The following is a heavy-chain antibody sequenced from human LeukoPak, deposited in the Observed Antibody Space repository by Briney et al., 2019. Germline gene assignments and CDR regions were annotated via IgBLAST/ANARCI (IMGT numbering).Heavy chain of an antibody. Sequence: GGSLRLSCAASGFTFDDYAMHWVRQAPGKGLEWVSGISWNSGSIGYADSVKGRFTISRDNAKNSLYLQMNSLRAEDTALYYCAKDGMITGTPINWFDPWGQGTLVTVSS. V-gene: IGHV3-9*01. D-gene: IGHD1-20*01. CDR2: ISWNSGSI. CDR1: GFTFDDYA. CDR3: AKDGMITGTPINWFDP. J-gene: IGHJ5*02.